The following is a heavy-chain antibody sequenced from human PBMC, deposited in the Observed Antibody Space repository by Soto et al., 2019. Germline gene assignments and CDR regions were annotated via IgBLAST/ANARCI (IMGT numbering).Heavy chain of an antibody. J-gene: IGHJ6*02. V-gene: IGHV1-18*01. CDR3: ARVGYDILTGYYPYYYYGMDV. CDR2: ISAYNGNT. D-gene: IGHD3-9*01. Sequence: QVQLVQSGAEVKKPGASVKVSCKASGYTFTSYGISWVRQAPGQGLEWMGWISAYNGNTNYAQKVQGRVTMTTDTSTSTAYMELRSLRSDDTAVYYCARVGYDILTGYYPYYYYGMDVWGQGTTVTVSS. CDR1: GYTFTSYG.